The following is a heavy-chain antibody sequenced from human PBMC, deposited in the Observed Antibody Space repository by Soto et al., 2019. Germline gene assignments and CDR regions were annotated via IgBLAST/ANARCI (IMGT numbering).Heavy chain of an antibody. CDR1: GFTFSNAW. J-gene: IGHJ3*02. CDR2: IKSKTDGGTT. CDR3: TTASEMGTSYYYDSSGHPGAFDI. Sequence: PGGSLRLSCEASGFTFSNAWMNWVRQAPGKGLEWVGRIKSKTDGGTTDYAAPVKGRFTISRDDSKKTLYLQMNSLKTEDTAVYYCTTASEMGTSYYYDSSGHPGAFDIWGQGT. D-gene: IGHD3-22*01. V-gene: IGHV3-15*07.